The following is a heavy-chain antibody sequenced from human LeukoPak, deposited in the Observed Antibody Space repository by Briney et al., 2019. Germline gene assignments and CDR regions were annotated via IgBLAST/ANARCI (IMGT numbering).Heavy chain of an antibody. CDR2: IIPIFGTA. CDR1: GGTFSSYA. Sequence: SVKVSCKASGGTFSSYAISWVRQAPGQGLEWMGGIIPIFGTANYAQKFQGRVTITADESTSTAYMELSSLRSENTAVYYCARDLGCSSTSCPWGQGTLVTVSS. CDR3: ARDLGCSSTSCP. D-gene: IGHD2-2*01. V-gene: IGHV1-69*13. J-gene: IGHJ5*02.